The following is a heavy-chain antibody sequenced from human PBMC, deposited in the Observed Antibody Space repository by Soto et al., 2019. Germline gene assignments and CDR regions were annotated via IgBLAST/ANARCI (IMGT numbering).Heavy chain of an antibody. Sequence: SETLSLTCTVSGGSISSYYLSWIRQPPGKGLEWIGYIYYSGSTNYNPSLKSRVTISVDTSKNQFSLKLSSVTAADTAVYYCARSPTRYYDFWSGYYRDYYYGMDVWGQGSTVTVSS. J-gene: IGHJ6*02. CDR2: IYYSGST. D-gene: IGHD3-3*01. CDR3: ARSPTRYYDFWSGYYRDYYYGMDV. V-gene: IGHV4-59*01. CDR1: GGSISSYY.